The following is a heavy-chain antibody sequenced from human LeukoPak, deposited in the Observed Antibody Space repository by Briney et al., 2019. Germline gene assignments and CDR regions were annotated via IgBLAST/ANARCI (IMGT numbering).Heavy chain of an antibody. J-gene: IGHJ4*02. CDR1: GGSFSGYY. CDR3: ARGVGQYDILTGFDY. V-gene: IGHV4-34*01. D-gene: IGHD3-9*01. Sequence: PSETLSLTCAVYGGSFSGYYWSWIRQPPGKGLEWVGEINHSGSTNYNPSLKSRVTISVDTSKNQFSLKLSSVTAADTAVYYCARGVGQYDILTGFDYWGQGTLVTVSS. CDR2: INHSGST.